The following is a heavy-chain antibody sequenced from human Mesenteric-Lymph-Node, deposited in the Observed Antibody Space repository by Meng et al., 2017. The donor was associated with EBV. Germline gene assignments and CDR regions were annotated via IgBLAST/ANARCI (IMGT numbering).Heavy chain of an antibody. CDR1: DVSISSYY. CDR3: ASLTRGSYYAYFDY. J-gene: IGHJ4*02. V-gene: IGHV4-59*01. Sequence: QPQLQESGPGLVKPSETLSLSCTVSDVSISSYYWSWIRQPPGKGLEWIGYIYYSGSTNYNPSLKSRVTMSVDASKNQFSLELSSVTAADTAIYYCASLTRGSYYAYFDYWGQGTLVTVSS. D-gene: IGHD1-26*01. CDR2: IYYSGST.